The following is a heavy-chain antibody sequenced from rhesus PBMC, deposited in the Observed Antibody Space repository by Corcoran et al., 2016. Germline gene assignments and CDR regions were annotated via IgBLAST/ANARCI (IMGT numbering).Heavy chain of an antibody. CDR2: IYGSSTST. V-gene: IGHV4S10*01. J-gene: IGHJ4*01. CDR1: GGSISDSYR. Sequence: QVQLQESGPGVVKPSETLSLTCAVSGGSISDSYRWSWIRQPPGKGLEWIGYIYGSSTSTNYNPSLKSRFTISKDPSKNQFSLKRSSMTAADTAVYYCARDTGIAAAGPGDYWGQGVLVTVSS. D-gene: IGHD6S26*01. CDR3: ARDTGIAAAGPGDY.